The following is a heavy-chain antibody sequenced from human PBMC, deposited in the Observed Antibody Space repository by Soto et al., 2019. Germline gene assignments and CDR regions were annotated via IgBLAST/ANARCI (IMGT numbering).Heavy chain of an antibody. D-gene: IGHD3-22*01. V-gene: IGHV3-30*18. Sequence: GGSLRLSCAASGFTFSSYGMHWVRQAPGKGLEWVAVISYDGSNKYYADSVKGRFTISRDNSKNTLYLQMNSLRAEDTAVYYCANTYYYDSSGYSWGQGTLVTVSS. J-gene: IGHJ5*02. CDR2: ISYDGSNK. CDR3: ANTYYYDSSGYS. CDR1: GFTFSSYG.